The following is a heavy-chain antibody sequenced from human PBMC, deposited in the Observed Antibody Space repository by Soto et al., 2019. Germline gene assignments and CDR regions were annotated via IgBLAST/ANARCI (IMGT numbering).Heavy chain of an antibody. Sequence: ASVKVSCKASGYTFTSYYMYWARQAPGQGLEWMGIINPSGGSTSYAQKFQGRVTMTRDTSTSTVYMELSSLRSEDTAVYYCARDGKENYGDYVGDYWGQGTLVTVSS. J-gene: IGHJ4*02. CDR1: GYTFTSYY. CDR3: ARDGKENYGDYVGDY. V-gene: IGHV1-46*01. CDR2: INPSGGST. D-gene: IGHD4-17*01.